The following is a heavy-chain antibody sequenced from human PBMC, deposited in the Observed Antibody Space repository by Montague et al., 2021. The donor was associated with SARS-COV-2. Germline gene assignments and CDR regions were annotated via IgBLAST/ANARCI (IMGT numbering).Heavy chain of an antibody. CDR3: ARHGRLSVIVNTQRGAFDI. J-gene: IGHJ3*02. CDR1: GGSISSYY. D-gene: IGHD3-22*01. Sequence: SETLSLTCTVSGGSISSYYWSWIRQPPGKGLEWIGYIYFSGSTDYNPALKSRVTTSVDTSKNQFSLRLSSLTAADTAVYYCARHGRLSVIVNTQRGAFDIWGPGTMVTVSS. V-gene: IGHV4-59*08. CDR2: IYFSGST.